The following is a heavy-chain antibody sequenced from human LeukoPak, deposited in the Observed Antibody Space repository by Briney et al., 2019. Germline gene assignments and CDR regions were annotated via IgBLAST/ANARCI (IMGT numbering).Heavy chain of an antibody. CDR2: INPSGGST. D-gene: IGHD5-18*01. J-gene: IGHJ4*02. CDR3: AREGYSYGYDY. V-gene: IGHV1-46*01. CDR1: GYTFTAQY. Sequence: TSVKVSCTASGYTFTAQYMHWVRQAPGQGLEWTGIINPSGGSTSYVQKFQGRVTMNRDTSTSTVQMELSSLRSEDTAVYYCAREGYSYGYDYWGQGTLVTVSS.